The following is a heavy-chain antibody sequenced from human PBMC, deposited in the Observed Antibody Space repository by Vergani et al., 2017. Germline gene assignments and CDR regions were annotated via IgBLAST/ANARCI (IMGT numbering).Heavy chain of an antibody. CDR2: IYYSGST. Sequence: QVQLQESGPGLVKPSETLSLTCTVSGGSISSYYWSWIWQPPGKGLEWIGYIYYSGSTNYNPSLKSRVTISVDTSKNQFSLKLSSVTAADTAVYYCARATHYYDGSGPTYSFDYWGQGTLVTVSS. CDR1: GGSISSYY. V-gene: IGHV4-59*01. CDR3: ARATHYYDGSGPTYSFDY. J-gene: IGHJ4*02. D-gene: IGHD3-22*01.